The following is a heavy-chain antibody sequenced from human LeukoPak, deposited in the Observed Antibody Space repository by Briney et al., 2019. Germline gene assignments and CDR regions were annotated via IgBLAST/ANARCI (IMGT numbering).Heavy chain of an antibody. J-gene: IGHJ6*04. Sequence: PSETLSLTCTVCAGSISSYYWSWIRQPPGKGLVWIGSIYYSGSTNYNPSLQSRVTISVDTSKNQFSLQLNSVTAAATAVYYCARGRQLWLFGERYYHMDVWGKGTTVRVSS. D-gene: IGHD5-18*01. V-gene: IGHV4-59*01. CDR2: IYYSGST. CDR3: ARGRQLWLFGERYYHMDV. CDR1: AGSISSYY.